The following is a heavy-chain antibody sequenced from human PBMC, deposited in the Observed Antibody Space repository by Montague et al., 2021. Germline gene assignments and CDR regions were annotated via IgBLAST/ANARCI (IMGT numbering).Heavy chain of an antibody. V-gene: IGHV4-34*01. CDR2: IQHRGSIYYEATS. J-gene: IGHJ6*02. D-gene: IGHD3-10*01. Sequence: SETLSLTCAVYGGSFIAYYGSWIRQSPGKGLEWIGEIQHRGSIYYEATSDYDPALQSRVTIAGDASKNQFSLRLRSVTAADTAVYYCARHSVGFESYYNGSAVWGRGTTVTVSS. CDR3: ARHSVGFESYYNGSAV. CDR1: GGSFIAYY.